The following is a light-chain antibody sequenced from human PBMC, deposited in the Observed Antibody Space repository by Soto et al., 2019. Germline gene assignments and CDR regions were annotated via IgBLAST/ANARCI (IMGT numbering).Light chain of an antibody. Sequence: DIVMTQSPDSLAVSLGERATINCKSSQSVLYSSNHKNYLAWYQKKPGQPPKLLIYWASTRESGVPDRFSGSGSGTDFTLTIDSLQAEDVAVYYCQKYYNPPPKFGQGTKVEIK. CDR1: QSVLYSSNHKNY. V-gene: IGKV4-1*01. CDR3: QKYYNPPPK. J-gene: IGKJ1*01. CDR2: WAS.